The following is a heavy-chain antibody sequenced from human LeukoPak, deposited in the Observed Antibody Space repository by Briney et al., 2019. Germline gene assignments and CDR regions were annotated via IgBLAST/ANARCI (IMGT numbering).Heavy chain of an antibody. CDR1: GGSISSYY. Sequence: SETLSLTCTVSGGSISSYYWSWIRQPPGKGLEWIGYIYYSGSTNYNPSLKSRVTISVDTSKNQFSLKLRSVTAADTAVYYCARARDGYNYGYWGQGTLVTVSS. J-gene: IGHJ4*02. V-gene: IGHV4-59*01. CDR2: IYYSGST. D-gene: IGHD5-24*01. CDR3: ARARDGYNYGY.